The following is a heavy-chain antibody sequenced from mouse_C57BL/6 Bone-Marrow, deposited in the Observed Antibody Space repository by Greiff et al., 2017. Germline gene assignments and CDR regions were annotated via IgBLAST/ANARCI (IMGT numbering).Heavy chain of an antibody. CDR3: ARQLRLLYAMDY. CDR2: ISGGGGNT. CDR1: GFTFSSYT. D-gene: IGHD3-2*02. J-gene: IGHJ4*01. V-gene: IGHV5-9*01. Sequence: EVNVVESGGGLVKPGGSLKLSCAASGFTFSSYTMSWVRQTPEKRLEWVATISGGGGNTYYPDSVKGRFTISRDNAKNTLYLQMSSLRSEDTALYYCARQLRLLYAMDYWGQGTSVTVSS.